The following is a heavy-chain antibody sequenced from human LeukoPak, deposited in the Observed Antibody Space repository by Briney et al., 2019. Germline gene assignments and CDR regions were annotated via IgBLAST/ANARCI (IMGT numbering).Heavy chain of an antibody. CDR1: GFTFSSYS. CDR3: AELGITMIGGV. V-gene: IGHV3-21*01. Sequence: PGGSLRLSCAASGFTFSSYSMNWVRQAPGKGLEWVSAISGSGGSTYYADSVKGRFTISRDNAKNSLYLQMNGLRAEDTAVYYCAELGITMIGGVWGKGTTVTISS. J-gene: IGHJ6*04. CDR2: ISGSGGST. D-gene: IGHD3-10*02.